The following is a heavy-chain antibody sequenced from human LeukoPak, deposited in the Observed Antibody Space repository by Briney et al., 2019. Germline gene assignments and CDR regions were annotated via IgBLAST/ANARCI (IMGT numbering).Heavy chain of an antibody. D-gene: IGHD4-23*01. CDR2: LSTSSNTI. Sequence: PGGSLRLSCAASGFTFSSFGMNWVRQAPGKGLEWVSYLSTSSNTIYYADSVKGRFTISRDNAKNTLYLQMNSLRAEDTAVYYCTRVGDYGGNWAWYFDLWGRGTLVTVSS. CDR3: TRVGDYGGNWAWYFDL. J-gene: IGHJ2*01. CDR1: GFTFSSFG. V-gene: IGHV3-48*01.